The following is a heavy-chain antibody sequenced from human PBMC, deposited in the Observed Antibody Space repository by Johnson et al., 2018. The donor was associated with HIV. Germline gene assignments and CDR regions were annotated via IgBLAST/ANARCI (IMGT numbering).Heavy chain of an antibody. CDR2: IYSGGST. D-gene: IGHD2-2*01. CDR3: AEYQGLDAVEI. CDR1: GFTVRSNY. V-gene: IGHV3-53*01. J-gene: IGHJ3*02. Sequence: VQLVESGGGLTQPGGSLRLSCAASGFTVRSNYMSWVRQAPGKGLGWVSVIYSGGSTYYADSVKGRFTISRDNSKNTLYLQMNSLRAEDTAVYYCAEYQGLDAVEICGQGTMVTVSS.